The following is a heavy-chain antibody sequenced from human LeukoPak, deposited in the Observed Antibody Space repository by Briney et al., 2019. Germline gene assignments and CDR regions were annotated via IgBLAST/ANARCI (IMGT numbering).Heavy chain of an antibody. CDR3: ASNLGYCSSTSCRANDAFDI. Sequence: GASVKVSCKASGYTFTGYYMHWVRQAPGQGLEWMGWINPNSGGTNCAQKFQGRVTMTRDTSISTAYMELSRLRSDDTAVYYCASNLGYCSSTSCRANDAFDIWGQGTMVTVSS. V-gene: IGHV1-2*02. CDR1: GYTFTGYY. D-gene: IGHD2-2*01. CDR2: INPNSGGT. J-gene: IGHJ3*02.